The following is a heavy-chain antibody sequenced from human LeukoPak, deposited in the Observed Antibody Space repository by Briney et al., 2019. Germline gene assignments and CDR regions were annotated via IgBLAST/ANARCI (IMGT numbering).Heavy chain of an antibody. D-gene: IGHD1-26*01. Sequence: ASVKLSCKASGYSFIRYHIHWVRQAPGQGLEWMGVLKLYDGSISHAQKFQGRVTMTSDTSTSTVYMELSSLRSEDTAVYFCARDGGSFSYNVDVWGQGTTVTVSS. CDR3: ARDGGSFSYNVDV. J-gene: IGHJ6*02. V-gene: IGHV1-46*01. CDR1: GYSFIRYH. CDR2: LKLYDGSI.